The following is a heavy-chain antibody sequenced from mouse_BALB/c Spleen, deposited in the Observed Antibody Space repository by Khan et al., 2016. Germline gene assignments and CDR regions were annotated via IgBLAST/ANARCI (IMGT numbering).Heavy chain of an antibody. Sequence: VQLKQSGAELVRPGASVKLSCTASGFNIKDTFIYWVKQRPEQGLEWIGMIDPANGNIKYDPKFQGKAAITADTSSNAAYLQLSGLTSEDTAVYYCARSGGYDLYYFDYWGQGTTLTVSS. J-gene: IGHJ2*01. V-gene: IGHV14-3*02. CDR2: IDPANGNI. CDR1: GFNIKDTF. CDR3: ARSGGYDLYYFDY. D-gene: IGHD2-2*01.